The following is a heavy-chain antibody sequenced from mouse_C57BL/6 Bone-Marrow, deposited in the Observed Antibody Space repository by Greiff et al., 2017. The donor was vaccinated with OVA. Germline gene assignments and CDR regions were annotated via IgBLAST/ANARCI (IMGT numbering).Heavy chain of an antibody. CDR1: GYAFSSSW. CDR3: ARADYYGSSYDAMDY. CDR2: IYPGSGNT. Sequence: QVQLKESGPELVKPGASVKISCKASGYAFSSSWMNWVKQRPGKGLEWIARIYPGSGNTYYNEKFKGKATLTAEKSSSTAYMQLSSLTSEDSAVYFCARADYYGSSYDAMDYWGQGTSVTVSS. V-gene: IGHV1-82*01. D-gene: IGHD1-1*01. J-gene: IGHJ4*01.